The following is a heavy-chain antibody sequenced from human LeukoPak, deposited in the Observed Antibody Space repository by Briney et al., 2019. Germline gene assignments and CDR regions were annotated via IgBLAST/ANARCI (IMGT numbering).Heavy chain of an antibody. J-gene: IGHJ3*02. CDR3: TRPTIAVAGTGWIDAFDI. D-gene: IGHD6-19*01. CDR2: ITDSYST. Sequence: PGGSLRLSCAASGITFSDSAMYWIRQAPGKGLECVSVITDSYSTYYGDSVKGRFTISRDDSKNTLYLQMHSLRAEDTAVYYCTRPTIAVAGTGWIDAFDIWGQGTMVTVSS. V-gene: IGHV3-23*01. CDR1: GITFSDSA.